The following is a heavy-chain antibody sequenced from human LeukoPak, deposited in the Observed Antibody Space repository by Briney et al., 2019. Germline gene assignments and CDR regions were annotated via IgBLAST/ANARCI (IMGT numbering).Heavy chain of an antibody. D-gene: IGHD3-16*01. Sequence: GGSLRLSCSASGFTFSDYGMNWVRQAPGKGLEWVSSISGLSTHIYYGDSVKGRFSISRDNAKNSVYLQMNSLGVEDTAIYYCGRAFPPLRTSSAGDLWGQGILVTVSS. J-gene: IGHJ4*02. V-gene: IGHV3-21*01. CDR2: ISGLSTHI. CDR1: GFTFSDYG. CDR3: GRAFPPLRTSSAGDL.